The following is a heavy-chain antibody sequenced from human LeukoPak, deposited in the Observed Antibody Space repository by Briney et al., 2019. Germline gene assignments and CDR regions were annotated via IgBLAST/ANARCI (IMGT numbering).Heavy chain of an antibody. Sequence: GGSLRLSCAASGFTINSHGISWVRHTPGKGLEWVSGISGSGGTTYYADSVKGRFTISRDNSKNTLYLQMNSLRAEDTAVYYCAKGASSTTRRWFDPWGQGTLVTVSS. D-gene: IGHD6-13*01. CDR1: GFTINSHG. J-gene: IGHJ5*02. CDR2: ISGSGGTT. V-gene: IGHV3-23*01. CDR3: AKGASSTTRRWFDP.